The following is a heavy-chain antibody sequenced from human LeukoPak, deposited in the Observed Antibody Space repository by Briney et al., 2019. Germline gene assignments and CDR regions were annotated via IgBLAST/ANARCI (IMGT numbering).Heavy chain of an antibody. J-gene: IGHJ5*02. CDR1: GGSISSSSYY. CDR2: IYYSGST. D-gene: IGHD4-23*01. Sequence: SETLSLSCTVSGGSISSSSYYWGWIRQPPGKGLEWIGSIYYSGSTYYNPSLKSRVTISVDTSKNQFSLQLNSVTPEDTAVYYCAREPMYGGDNWFDPWGQGTLVTVSS. CDR3: AREPMYGGDNWFDP. V-gene: IGHV4-39*02.